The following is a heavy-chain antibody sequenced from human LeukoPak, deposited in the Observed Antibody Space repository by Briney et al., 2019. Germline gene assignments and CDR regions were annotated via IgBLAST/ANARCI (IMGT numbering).Heavy chain of an antibody. D-gene: IGHD2-21*02. CDR1: GFTFSSYA. V-gene: IGHV3-23*01. Sequence: GGSLRLSCAASGFTFSSYAMSWVRQAPGKGLEGVSAISGSGGSTYYADSVKGRFTISRDNSKNTLYLQMNSLRAEDTAVYYCAKWPQIIVSIYCGGDCYYFDYWGQGTLVTVSS. CDR2: ISGSGGST. CDR3: AKWPQIIVSIYCGGDCYYFDY. J-gene: IGHJ4*02.